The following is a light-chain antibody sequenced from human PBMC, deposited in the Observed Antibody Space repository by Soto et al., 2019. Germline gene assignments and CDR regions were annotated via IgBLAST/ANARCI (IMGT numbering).Light chain of an antibody. CDR1: QSVSRD. J-gene: IGKJ4*01. V-gene: IGKV3-15*01. CDR2: GAS. Sequence: EIVMTQSPATLSVSPGERATLSCRASQSVSRDLGWYQQKPGQAPRLLIYGASTRATGVPARFSGSGSGTEFTLTISSLQSEDFAIYYCPQSNNCPLAFGGGTKVEIK. CDR3: PQSNNCPLA.